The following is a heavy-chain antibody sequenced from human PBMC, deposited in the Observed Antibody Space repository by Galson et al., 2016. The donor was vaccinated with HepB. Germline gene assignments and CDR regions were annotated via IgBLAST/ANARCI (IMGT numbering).Heavy chain of an antibody. CDR1: GGSISGGTYF. CDR2: VHASGRT. CDR3: ARDVGFNARNQCHLDH. J-gene: IGHJ4*02. D-gene: IGHD2-2*01. Sequence: TLSLTCAVSGGSISGGTYFWNWIRQPAGKGLEWIGRVHASGRTDYNPAVKSRVTMFVGTSKTQFTLSLKSVTAADTAVYYCARDVGFNARNQCHLDHWGPGSMVTGSS. V-gene: IGHV4-61*02.